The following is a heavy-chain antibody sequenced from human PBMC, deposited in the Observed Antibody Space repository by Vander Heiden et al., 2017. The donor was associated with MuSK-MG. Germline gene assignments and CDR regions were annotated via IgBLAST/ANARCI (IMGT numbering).Heavy chain of an antibody. CDR2: IYGSGST. Sequence: QLQLQESGPGLVKPPETLSLTCTVSGGSISSSTYYWGWIRQPPGKGLEWIASIYGSGSTYYNPSLKSRVTISVDTSKNQFSLKLSSVTATDTAVYYCARRSGSGSGSYHYWGQGTLVTVSS. CDR3: ARRSGSGSGSYHY. CDR1: GGSISSSTYY. J-gene: IGHJ4*02. D-gene: IGHD1-26*01. V-gene: IGHV4-39*01.